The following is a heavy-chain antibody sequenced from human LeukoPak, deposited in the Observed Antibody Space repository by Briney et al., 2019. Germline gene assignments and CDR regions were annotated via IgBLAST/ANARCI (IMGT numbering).Heavy chain of an antibody. J-gene: IGHJ4*02. Sequence: PSETLSLTCAVYGGSFSGYYWSWIRQPPGKGLEWIGEINHRGSTNYNPSLKSRVTISVDSSKNQASLRLSSVTAADTAVYYCARQISRSGRFNYYFDYWGQGTLVTVSS. D-gene: IGHD3-10*01. CDR2: INHRGST. CDR3: ARQISRSGRFNYYFDY. V-gene: IGHV4-34*01. CDR1: GGSFSGYY.